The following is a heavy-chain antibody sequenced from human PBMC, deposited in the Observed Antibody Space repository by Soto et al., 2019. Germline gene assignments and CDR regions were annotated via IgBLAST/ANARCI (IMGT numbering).Heavy chain of an antibody. Sequence: QVQLVQSGAEVKKPGSSVKVSCKAPGGTFSTYAISWVRQAPGQGLEWMGGVIPIFGTPKYAQKFQGRVTITADESTSTGDMERRSLRSEDTAVDYCARSQGGSSSLDIYYYYYYGMDVWGQGTTVTVSS. CDR2: VIPIFGTP. V-gene: IGHV1-69*01. J-gene: IGHJ6*02. CDR1: GGTFSTYA. D-gene: IGHD1-26*01. CDR3: ARSQGGSSSLDIYYYYYYGMDV.